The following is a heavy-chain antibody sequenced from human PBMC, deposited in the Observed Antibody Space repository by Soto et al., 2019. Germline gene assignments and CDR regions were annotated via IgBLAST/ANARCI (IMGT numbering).Heavy chain of an antibody. CDR3: AREGTLSS. CDR1: GFTFKNYN. J-gene: IGHJ5*02. CDR2: ISSGSNTI. D-gene: IGHD3-10*01. V-gene: IGHV3-48*02. Sequence: PGGSLRLSCAASGFTFKNYNMNWVRQAPGKGLECISFISSGSNTIYYVDSVRGRFTISRDNAKNSLYLHMNSLRDEDTAVYYCAREGTLSSWGQGTLVTVSS.